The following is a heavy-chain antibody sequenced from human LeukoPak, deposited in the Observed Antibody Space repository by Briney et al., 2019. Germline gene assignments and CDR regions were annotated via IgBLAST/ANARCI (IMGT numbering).Heavy chain of an antibody. CDR1: GYSFTTYC. CDR3: ASPATRECSSISCPLSY. D-gene: IGHD2-2*01. CDR2: IYPGDSDT. V-gene: IGHV5-51*01. J-gene: IGHJ4*02. Sequence: GEFPKISCDGSGYSFTTYCIAWVRQMPGKGLEWMGSIYPGDSDTRYSPSFQGQVTISVEKSVSAAYLQWSSLKASDTAMSYCASPATRECSSISCPLSYWGQGTLVTVSS.